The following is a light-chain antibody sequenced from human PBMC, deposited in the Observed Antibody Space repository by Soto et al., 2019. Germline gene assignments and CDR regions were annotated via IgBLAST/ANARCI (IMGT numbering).Light chain of an antibody. J-gene: IGLJ3*02. CDR3: AAWDEGMRAWV. CDR1: YSNIGGNS. Sequence: QSVLTQSPSASATPGQRVTISCSGSYSNIGGNSVNWYQQLPRSAPKLLIYADSQRPSGVPDRFSGSKSGTSASLAISGLQSEDEADYYCAAWDEGMRAWVFGGGTKVTVL. V-gene: IGLV1-44*01. CDR2: ADS.